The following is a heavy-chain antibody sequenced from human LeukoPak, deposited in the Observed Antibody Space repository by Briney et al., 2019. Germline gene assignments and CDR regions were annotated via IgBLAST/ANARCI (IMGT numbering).Heavy chain of an antibody. D-gene: IGHD6-19*01. J-gene: IGHJ4*02. CDR2: IRSKANNYAT. CDR3: TRSYDPNSGWYNSFDY. Sequence: GGSLRRSCAASGFTFSGSAMHWVRQASGKGLEWVGRIRSKANNYATVYAASVKGRFTISRDDSKNTAYLQMNSLKTEDTAVYYCTRSYDPNSGWYNSFDYWGQGTLVTVSS. V-gene: IGHV3-73*01. CDR1: GFTFSGSA.